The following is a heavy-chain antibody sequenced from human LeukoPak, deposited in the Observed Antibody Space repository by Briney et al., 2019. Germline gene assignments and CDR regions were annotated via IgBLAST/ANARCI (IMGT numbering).Heavy chain of an antibody. Sequence: ASVKVSCKASGYTFTSYAMNWVRQAPGQGLEWMGWINTNTGNPTYAQGFTGRFVFSLDTSVSTAYLQISSLKAEDTAVYYCARDSGSSGWFDLYYYYYMDVWGKGTTVTVSS. V-gene: IGHV7-4-1*02. CDR3: ARDSGSSGWFDLYYYYYMDV. CDR1: GYTFTSYA. CDR2: INTNTGNP. J-gene: IGHJ6*03. D-gene: IGHD6-19*01.